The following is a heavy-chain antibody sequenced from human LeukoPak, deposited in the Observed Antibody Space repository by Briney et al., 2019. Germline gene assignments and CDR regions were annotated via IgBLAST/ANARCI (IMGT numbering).Heavy chain of an antibody. V-gene: IGHV5-51*01. J-gene: IGHJ4*02. CDR3: ERPEYDILTGYLSLDY. D-gene: IGHD3-9*01. CDR1: GYSFTSYW. Sequence: GESLKISCKGSGYSFTSYWIGWVRQMPGKGLEWMGIIYPGDSDTRYSPSFQGQVTISADKSISTAYLQWSSLKASDTVMYYCERPEYDILTGYLSLDYWGQGTLVTVSS. CDR2: IYPGDSDT.